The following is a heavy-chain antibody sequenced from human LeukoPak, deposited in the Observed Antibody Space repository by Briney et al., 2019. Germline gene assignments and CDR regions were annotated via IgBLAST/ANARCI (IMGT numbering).Heavy chain of an antibody. Sequence: GGSLRLSCVASGFTLSDYYVTWIRQAPGKGLEWVSYISSSGSTIYYADSVKGRFTISRDNAKNSLYLQMNSLRAEDTAVYYCAKEKGTRAPIVFDMWGQGSMVTVSS. V-gene: IGHV3-11*04. D-gene: IGHD2-15*01. CDR1: GFTLSDYY. CDR3: AKEKGTRAPIVFDM. CDR2: ISSSGSTI. J-gene: IGHJ3*02.